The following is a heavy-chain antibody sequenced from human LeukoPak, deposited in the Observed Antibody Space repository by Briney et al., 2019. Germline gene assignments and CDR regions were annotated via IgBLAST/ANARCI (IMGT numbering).Heavy chain of an antibody. CDR3: ARQKWITMVRGVINWFDP. CDR1: GASISSNNYY. CDR2: IYYSGST. V-gene: IGHV4-39*01. D-gene: IGHD3-10*01. J-gene: IGHJ5*02. Sequence: KPSETLSLTCSVSGASISSNNYYWGWIRQPPGKGLEWIGSIYYSGSTYYNSSLKSRVTISVDTSKSQFFLKLSSVTAADTAVYYCARQKWITMVRGVINWFDPWGQGTLVTVSS.